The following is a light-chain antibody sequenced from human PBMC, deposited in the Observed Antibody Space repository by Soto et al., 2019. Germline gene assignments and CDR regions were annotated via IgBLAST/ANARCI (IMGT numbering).Light chain of an antibody. J-gene: IGLJ1*01. CDR1: NSNIGAHFD. CDR3: QSYCSSLSGYV. V-gene: IGLV1-40*01. CDR2: GNT. Sequence: QSVLTQPPSVSGAPGQRVTISCTWSNSNIGAHFDVHWYQQLPGTAPRLVIYGNTNRPSGVPDRFSGSKSGTSASLAITGLQAEDEADYYCQSYCSSLSGYVFGTGTKLTVL.